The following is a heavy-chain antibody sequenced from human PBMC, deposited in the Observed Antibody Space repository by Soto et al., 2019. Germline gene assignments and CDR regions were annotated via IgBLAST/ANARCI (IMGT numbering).Heavy chain of an antibody. CDR3: AILSN. D-gene: IGHD6-6*01. V-gene: IGHV3-53*01. CDR1: GFTVSSNY. J-gene: IGHJ4*02. Sequence: GSLRLSCAASGFTVSSNYMNWVRQAPGKGLEWVSIIYSDGTTSYADSVKGRFTISRDNFKNTLHLQMNSLRAEDTAVYYCAILSNWGQGTLVTVSS. CDR2: IYSDGTT.